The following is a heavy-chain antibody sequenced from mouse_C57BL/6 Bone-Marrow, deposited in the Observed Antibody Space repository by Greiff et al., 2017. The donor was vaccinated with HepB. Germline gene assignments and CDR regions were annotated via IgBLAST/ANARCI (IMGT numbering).Heavy chain of an antibody. CDR3: ARWAAQATVRAMDY. Sequence: VQLQQSGAELVKPGASVKISCKASGYTFTDYYINWVKQRPGQGLEWIGTIGPGSGSTYYNEKFKGKATLTADKSSSTAYMQLSSLTSEDSAVYYCARWAAQATVRAMDYWGQGTSVTVSS. D-gene: IGHD3-2*02. J-gene: IGHJ4*01. V-gene: IGHV1-77*01. CDR2: IGPGSGST. CDR1: GYTFTDYY.